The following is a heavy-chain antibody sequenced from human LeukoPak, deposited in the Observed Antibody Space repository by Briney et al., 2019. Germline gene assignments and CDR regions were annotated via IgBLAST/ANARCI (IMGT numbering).Heavy chain of an antibody. D-gene: IGHD3-10*01. CDR3: VRGPYGSGISNWFDP. CDR2: IYYSGST. V-gene: IGHV4-30-4*07. CDR1: GGSISSGGYS. Sequence: SETLSLTCAVSGGSISSGGYSWSWIRQPPGKGLEWIGYIYYSGSTYYNPSLKSRVTISVDTSKNQFSLKLSSVTAADTAVYYCVRGPYGSGISNWFDPWGQGTQVIVSS. J-gene: IGHJ5*02.